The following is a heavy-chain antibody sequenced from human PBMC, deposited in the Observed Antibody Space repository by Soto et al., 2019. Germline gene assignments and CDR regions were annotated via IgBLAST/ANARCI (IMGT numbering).Heavy chain of an antibody. V-gene: IGHV4-31*03. CDR1: GGSISSGGYY. J-gene: IGHJ6*02. CDR2: IYYSGST. CDR3: ARDRERQQLGGNYYYGIDV. Sequence: SETLSLTCTVSGGSISSGGYYWSWIRQHPGKGLEWIGYIYYSGSTYYNPSLKSRVTISVDTSKNQFYLKLSSVTAADTAVYYCARDRERQQLGGNYYYGIDVWGQGTTVTVSS. D-gene: IGHD1-26*01.